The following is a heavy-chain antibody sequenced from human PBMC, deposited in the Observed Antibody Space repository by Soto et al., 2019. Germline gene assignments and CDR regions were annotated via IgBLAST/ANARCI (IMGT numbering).Heavy chain of an antibody. D-gene: IGHD4-17*01. CDR3: AKASYGDYGGGEHQFQH. V-gene: IGHV3-23*01. Sequence: EVQLLESGGGLVQPGGSLRLSCAASGFIFSSYAMSWVRQAPGKGLEWVSAISGSGGSTYYADSVKGRFTISRDNSKNTLYLQMNSLRAKDTAVYYCAKASYGDYGGGEHQFQHWGQGTLVTVSS. CDR2: ISGSGGST. J-gene: IGHJ1*01. CDR1: GFIFSSYA.